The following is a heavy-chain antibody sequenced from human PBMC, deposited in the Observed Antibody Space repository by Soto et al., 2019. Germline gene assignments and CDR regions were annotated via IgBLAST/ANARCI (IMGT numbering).Heavy chain of an antibody. Sequence: ASVKVSCKASGYTFTSYDINWVRQATGQGLEWMGWMNPNSGNTGYAQKFQGRVTMTRNTSISTAYMELSSLRSEDTAVYYCARCRVYCSGGSCYPKAAFAIWGQGTMVTVSS. CDR3: ARCRVYCSGGSCYPKAAFAI. D-gene: IGHD2-15*01. CDR1: GYTFTSYD. CDR2: MNPNSGNT. V-gene: IGHV1-8*01. J-gene: IGHJ3*02.